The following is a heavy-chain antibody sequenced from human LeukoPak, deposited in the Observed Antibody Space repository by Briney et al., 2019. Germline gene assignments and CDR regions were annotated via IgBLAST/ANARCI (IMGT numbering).Heavy chain of an antibody. D-gene: IGHD3-22*01. V-gene: IGHV4-59*12. CDR1: GGSISSYY. CDR3: ARRKLEYYYDSSGYSPYFDY. J-gene: IGHJ4*02. CDR2: IYYSGST. Sequence: SETLSLTCTVSGGSISSYYWSWIRQPPGKGLEWIGYIYYSGSTNYNPSLKSRVTISVDTSKNQFSLKLSSVTAADTAVYYCARRKLEYYYDSSGYSPYFDYWGQGTLVTVSS.